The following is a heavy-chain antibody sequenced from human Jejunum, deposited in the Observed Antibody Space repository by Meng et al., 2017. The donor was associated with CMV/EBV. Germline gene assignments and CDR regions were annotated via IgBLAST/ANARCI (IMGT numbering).Heavy chain of an antibody. Sequence: FERPWMTWLPPAPVKWLGWVATIKTDGSGQNSVHSVKGRFTISRDNAKNSLYLQMNCLRAEDTAAYYCVGVRTFNYDRSGHSLDYWGQGTLVTVSS. CDR1: FERPW. V-gene: IGHV3-7*03. CDR3: VGVRTFNYDRSGHSLDY. D-gene: IGHD3-22*01. CDR2: IKTDGSGQ. J-gene: IGHJ4*02.